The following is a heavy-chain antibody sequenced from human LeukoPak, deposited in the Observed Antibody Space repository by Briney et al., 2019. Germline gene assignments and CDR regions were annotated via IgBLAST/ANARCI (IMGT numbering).Heavy chain of an antibody. CDR1: GYSISSGYY. Sequence: ETLSLTCTVSGYSISSGYYWGWIRQSPGKGLEWVSSISTSSSYIYYADSVKGRFTISRDNAKNSLFLQMNSLRAEDTAVYYCARGRQNSGSYSDAFDIWGQGTMVTVSS. CDR2: ISTSSSYI. D-gene: IGHD1-26*01. CDR3: ARGRQNSGSYSDAFDI. V-gene: IGHV3-21*01. J-gene: IGHJ3*02.